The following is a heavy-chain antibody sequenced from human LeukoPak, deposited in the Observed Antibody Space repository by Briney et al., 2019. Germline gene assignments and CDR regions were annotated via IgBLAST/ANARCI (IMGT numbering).Heavy chain of an antibody. V-gene: IGHV3-66*01. D-gene: IGHD6-19*01. CDR3: AAVVAGYFHY. J-gene: IGHJ4*02. CDR2: ISAGGTT. Sequence: GGSLRLSSAASGVTVSSNYMSWVRQSPGKGLEWVSVISAGGTTYYADSVKGRFTISRDKSKNTLYLQMNSLRAEDTAVYYCAAVVAGYFHYWGQGTLVTVSS. CDR1: GVTVSSNY.